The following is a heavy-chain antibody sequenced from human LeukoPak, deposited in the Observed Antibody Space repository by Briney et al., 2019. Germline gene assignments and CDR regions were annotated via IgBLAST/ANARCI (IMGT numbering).Heavy chain of an antibody. CDR1: GGSISSYC. CDR3: ARGVYIAAAQYGY. J-gene: IGHJ4*02. D-gene: IGHD6-13*01. Sequence: PSETLSLTCTVSGGSISSYCWSWIRQPPGKGLEWIGYIYYSGTTNYNPSLKSRVTIAVDTSKNQFSLKLSSVTAADTAVYYCARGVYIAAAQYGYWGQGTLVTVSS. CDR2: IYYSGTT. V-gene: IGHV4-59*01.